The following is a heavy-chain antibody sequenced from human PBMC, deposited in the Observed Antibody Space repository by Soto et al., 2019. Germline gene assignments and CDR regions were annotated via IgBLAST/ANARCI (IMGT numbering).Heavy chain of an antibody. CDR3: ASPYCTGNSCYSILGYY. Sequence: GGSLRLSCAGSGFFFGREAMHWVRQSPGKGLEWVAAISYDESNKSYADSVRGRFTISRDNSKNSLYLQMNSLRDEDTAVYYCASPYCTGNSCYSILGYYWGQGTLVTVSS. CDR2: ISYDESNK. CDR1: GFFFGREA. J-gene: IGHJ4*02. D-gene: IGHD2-15*01. V-gene: IGHV3-30-3*01.